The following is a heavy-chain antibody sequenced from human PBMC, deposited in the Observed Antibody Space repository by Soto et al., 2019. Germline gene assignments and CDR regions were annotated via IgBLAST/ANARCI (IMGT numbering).Heavy chain of an antibody. CDR3: AKPQTFVGAEYGDYDPMAFDI. J-gene: IGHJ3*02. CDR1: GFTFSSYG. V-gene: IGHV3-30*18. Sequence: QVQLVESGGGVVQPGRSLRLSCAASGFTFSSYGMHWVRQAPGKGLEWVAVISYDGSNKYYADSVKGRFTISRDNSKKKLSLQMTSLRAADTAVYYCAKPQTFVGAEYGDYDPMAFDIWGPGTMVSVSS. CDR2: ISYDGSNK. D-gene: IGHD4-17*01.